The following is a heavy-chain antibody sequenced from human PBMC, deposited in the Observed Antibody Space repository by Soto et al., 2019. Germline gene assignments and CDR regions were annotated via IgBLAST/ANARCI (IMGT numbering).Heavy chain of an antibody. CDR3: GGAWVVVTGPDY. D-gene: IGHD2-21*02. CDR2: INAGNGNT. J-gene: IGHJ4*02. Sequence: QVQLVQSGAEEKKPGASVKVSCKASGYTFTSYAMHWVRQAPGQRLEWMGWINAGNGNTKYSQKFQGRVTITRDTAASRADVELSRLRSEDTAVYYCGGAWVVVTGPDYWGQGTLVTVSS. V-gene: IGHV1-3*05. CDR1: GYTFTSYA.